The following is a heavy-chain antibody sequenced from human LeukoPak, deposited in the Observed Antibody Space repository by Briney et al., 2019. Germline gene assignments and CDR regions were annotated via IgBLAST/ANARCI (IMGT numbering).Heavy chain of an antibody. D-gene: IGHD3-3*01. V-gene: IGHV3-7*01. Sequence: GGSLRLSCAASGFTFSSYWMSWVRQAPGKGLEWVANIKYDGSEKYYVDSVKGRFTISRDNAKNSLYLQMNSLRAEDTAVYYCARVLADLYDFWSGDYSYYYMDVWGKGTTVTVSS. CDR2: IKYDGSEK. CDR1: GFTFSSYW. CDR3: ARVLADLYDFWSGDYSYYYMDV. J-gene: IGHJ6*03.